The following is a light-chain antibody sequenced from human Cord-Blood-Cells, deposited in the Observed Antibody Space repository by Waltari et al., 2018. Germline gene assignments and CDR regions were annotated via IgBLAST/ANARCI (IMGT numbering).Light chain of an antibody. CDR2: EVS. CDR1: SSDVGRYNL. J-gene: IGLJ3*02. Sequence: QSALTQPASVSGSPGPSITISCTGTSSDVGRYNLVSWYQQHPGQAPKLMIYEVSKRPSGVSNRFSGSKSGNTASLTISGLQAEDEADYYCCSYAGSSTPWVFGGGTKLTVL. CDR3: CSYAGSSTPWV. V-gene: IGLV2-23*02.